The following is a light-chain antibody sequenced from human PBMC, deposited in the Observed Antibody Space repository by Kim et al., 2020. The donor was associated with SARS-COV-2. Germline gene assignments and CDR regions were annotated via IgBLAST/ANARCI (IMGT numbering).Light chain of an antibody. Sequence: LRQTVRITCQGDNLRTYYASWYQQKPGQAPVLVIFGKNNRPSGIPDRFSGSSSGNTASLTITGAQAEDEADYYCKSRDSSGNLLVFGGGTKVTVL. CDR1: NLRTYY. J-gene: IGLJ2*01. V-gene: IGLV3-19*01. CDR2: GKN. CDR3: KSRDSSGNLLV.